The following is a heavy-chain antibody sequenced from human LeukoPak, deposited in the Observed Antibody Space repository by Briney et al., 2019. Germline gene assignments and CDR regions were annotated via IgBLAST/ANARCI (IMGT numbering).Heavy chain of an antibody. D-gene: IGHD1-26*01. CDR1: GFTFSSYW. V-gene: IGHV3-7*01. CDR2: IKQDGSEK. J-gene: IGHJ4*02. Sequence: GGSLRLSCAASGFTFSSYWMSWVRQAPGKGLEWVANIKQDGSEKYYVDSVKVRFTISRDNAKNSLYLQMNSLRAEDTAVYYCARDGQLGEWELHIPGWGPYPDWGQGTLVTVSS. CDR3: ARDGQLGEWELHIPGWGPYPD.